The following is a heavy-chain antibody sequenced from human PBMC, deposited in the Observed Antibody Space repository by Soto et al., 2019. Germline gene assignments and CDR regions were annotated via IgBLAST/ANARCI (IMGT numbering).Heavy chain of an antibody. Sequence: PSETPSLTCSVSGRSISPFYWSWIRQPPGKGLEWIGSIYYTGTTKYNPSLRSRVTISVDTSKNHFSLKLTSVTAADTAVYYCAAVGGYYGDYPNFDYWGRGTLVTVSS. J-gene: IGHJ4*02. D-gene: IGHD4-17*01. CDR3: AAVGGYYGDYPNFDY. V-gene: IGHV4-59*01. CDR1: GRSISPFY. CDR2: IYYTGTT.